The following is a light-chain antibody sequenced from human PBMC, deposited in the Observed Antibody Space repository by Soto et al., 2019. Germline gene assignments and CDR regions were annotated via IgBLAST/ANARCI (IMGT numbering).Light chain of an antibody. V-gene: IGKV3-15*01. J-gene: IGKJ1*01. CDR2: GAS. Sequence: IVMPQSPTALSVFLGEGAPLSCRASQSVSGNLAWYQQRPGQAPRLLIYGASTRATGIPARFSGSGSGTDFTLTISSLQSEDFAIYYCHQYNNWPRTFGQGTKVDIK. CDR1: QSVSGN. CDR3: HQYNNWPRT.